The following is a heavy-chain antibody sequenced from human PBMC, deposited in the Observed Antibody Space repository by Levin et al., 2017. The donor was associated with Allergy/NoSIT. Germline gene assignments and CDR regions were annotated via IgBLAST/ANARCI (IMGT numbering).Heavy chain of an antibody. Sequence: SETLSLTCTVSGGSISSSSYYWGWIRQPPGKGLEWIGSIYYSGSTYYNPSLKSRVTISVDTSKNQFSLKLSSVTAADTAVYYCAGIIVVVTATHPARPYYYYYMDVWGKGTTVTVSS. D-gene: IGHD2-21*02. V-gene: IGHV4-39*01. CDR3: AGIIVVVTATHPARPYYYYYMDV. CDR1: GGSISSSSYY. CDR2: IYYSGST. J-gene: IGHJ6*03.